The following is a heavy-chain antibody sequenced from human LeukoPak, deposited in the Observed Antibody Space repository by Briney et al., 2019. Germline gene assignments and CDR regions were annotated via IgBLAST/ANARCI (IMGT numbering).Heavy chain of an antibody. J-gene: IGHJ6*02. CDR1: GFTFSDYY. Sequence: PGGSLRLSCAASGFTFSDYYMSWIRQAPGKGLERVSYISSSGSTIYYADSVKGRFTISRDNAKNSLYLQMNSLRAEDTAVYYCAREPRALDYYGMDVWGQGTTVTVSS. V-gene: IGHV3-11*01. CDR2: ISSSGSTI. D-gene: IGHD3-3*02. CDR3: AREPRALDYYGMDV.